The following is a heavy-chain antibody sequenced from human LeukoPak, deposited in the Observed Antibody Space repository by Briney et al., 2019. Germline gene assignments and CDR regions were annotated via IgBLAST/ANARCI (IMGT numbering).Heavy chain of an antibody. D-gene: IGHD3-10*01. CDR3: ARSSSMVRGVVIVFAFDI. J-gene: IGHJ3*02. CDR2: IYYSGST. V-gene: IGHV4-30-4*08. CDR1: GASISSGDYY. Sequence: PSQTLSLTCTVSGASISSGDYYWSWIRQPPGKGLGWIGYIYYSGSTYYNPSLESRVTISVDTSKNQFSLKLSSVTAADTAVYYCARSSSMVRGVVIVFAFDIWGQGTMVTVSS.